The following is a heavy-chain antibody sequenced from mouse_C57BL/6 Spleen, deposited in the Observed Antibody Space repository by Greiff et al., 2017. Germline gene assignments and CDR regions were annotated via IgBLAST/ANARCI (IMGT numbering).Heavy chain of an antibody. CDR2: INPSTGGT. Sequence: VHVKQSGPELVKPGASVKISCKASGYSFTGYYMNWVKQSPEKSLEWIGEINPSTGGTTYNQKFKAKATLTVDKSSSTAYMQLKSLTSEDSAVYYCARRTYGILWYFDVWGTGTTVTVSS. J-gene: IGHJ1*03. V-gene: IGHV1-42*01. CDR3: ARRTYGILWYFDV. D-gene: IGHD1-1*01. CDR1: GYSFTGYY.